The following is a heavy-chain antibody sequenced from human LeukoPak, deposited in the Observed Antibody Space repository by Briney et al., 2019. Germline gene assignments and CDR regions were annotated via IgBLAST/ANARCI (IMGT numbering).Heavy chain of an antibody. V-gene: IGHV3-30*04. CDR3: ARGSVGTPTPFDY. D-gene: IGHD2-15*01. CDR2: ISYDGGSK. J-gene: IGHJ4*02. CDR1: GFTFSSYA. Sequence: GGSLRLSCAASGFTFSSYAIHWVRQAPGKGLDWVALISYDGGSKYYADSVKGRFTISRDSSTLYLQMNSLRTEDTAVYYCARGSVGTPTPFDYWGQGTLVTVSS.